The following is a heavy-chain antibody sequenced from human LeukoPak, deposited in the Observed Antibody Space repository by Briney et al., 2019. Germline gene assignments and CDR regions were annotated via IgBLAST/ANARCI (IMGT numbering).Heavy chain of an antibody. D-gene: IGHD3-16*02. CDR2: INPSGGST. CDR3: ARGPRSLRLGELSLFIYY. Sequence: ASVKVSCKASGYTFTSYYMHWVRQAPGQGLEWMGIINPSGGSTSYAQKFQGRVTMTRDTSTSTAYMELRSLRSDDTAVYYCARGPRSLRLGELSLFIYYWGQGTLVTVSS. V-gene: IGHV1-46*01. CDR1: GYTFTSYY. J-gene: IGHJ4*02.